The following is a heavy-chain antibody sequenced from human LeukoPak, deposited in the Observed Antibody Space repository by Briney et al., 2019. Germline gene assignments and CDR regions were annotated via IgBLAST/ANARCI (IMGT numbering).Heavy chain of an antibody. Sequence: PGGSLRLSCAVPGFTFSSYWMSWVRQAPGKGLEWVANIKQDGSEKYYVDSVKGRFTISRDNAKNSLYLQMNSLRAEDTAVYYCARDLASRITIFGAWAFDYWGQGTLVTVSS. CDR3: ARDLASRITIFGAWAFDY. CDR1: GFTFSSYW. V-gene: IGHV3-7*01. CDR2: IKQDGSEK. J-gene: IGHJ4*02. D-gene: IGHD3-3*01.